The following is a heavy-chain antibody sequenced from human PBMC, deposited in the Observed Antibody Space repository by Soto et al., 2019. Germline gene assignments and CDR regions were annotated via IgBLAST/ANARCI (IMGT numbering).Heavy chain of an antibody. V-gene: IGHV1-18*04. CDR1: GYDFSSYG. Sequence: QVHLVQSGAEVKKPGASVKVSCKASGYDFSSYGISWVRQAPGQGLEWMGWISASNGNRDYAQQFQGRVTMTSDTSRTTAYMELRSLRSDDTAVYYCVRDTQRNDYWGQGTLVNVSS. CDR3: VRDTQRNDY. D-gene: IGHD2-2*01. J-gene: IGHJ4*02. CDR2: ISASNGNR.